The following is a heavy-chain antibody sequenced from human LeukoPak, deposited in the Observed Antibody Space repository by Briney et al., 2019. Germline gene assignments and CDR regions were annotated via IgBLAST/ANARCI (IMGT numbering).Heavy chain of an antibody. Sequence: SETLSLTCTVSGGSISNGEHYWSWIRQHPGKGLEWIWHIYYSGNTYYNPSLKSRGIISVDTSKNQFALKLSSVTAADTAVYYCARIMLSWRECDCWGQGTLVTVSS. J-gene: IGHJ4*02. CDR3: ARIMLSWRECDC. D-gene: IGHD3-10*01. CDR2: IYYSGNT. CDR1: GGSISNGEHY. V-gene: IGHV4-31*03.